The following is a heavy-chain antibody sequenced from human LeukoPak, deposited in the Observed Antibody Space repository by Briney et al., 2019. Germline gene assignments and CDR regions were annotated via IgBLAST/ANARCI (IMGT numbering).Heavy chain of an antibody. CDR1: GFTVSNNY. CDR3: AKEIAAAATDVIDY. CDR2: IHSDGSI. V-gene: IGHV3-66*01. D-gene: IGHD6-13*01. J-gene: IGHJ4*02. Sequence: GGSLRLSCAASGFTVSNNYISWVRQAPEKGLEWVSVIHSDGSIYYADSVKDRFSISRDNSRNTLSLQMNSLRAEDTAVYYCAKEIAAAATDVIDYWGQGTLVTVSS.